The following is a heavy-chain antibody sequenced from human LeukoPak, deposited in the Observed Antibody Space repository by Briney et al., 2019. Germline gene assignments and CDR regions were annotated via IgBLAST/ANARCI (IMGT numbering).Heavy chain of an antibody. Sequence: GGSLRFSCAASGFTFDDYAMHWVRQAPGKGLKWVSGISWNSGSIGYADSVKGRFTISRDNAKNSLYLQMNSLRAEDTALYYCAKDRSDILTGYYFNWGQGTLVTVSS. J-gene: IGHJ4*02. CDR2: ISWNSGSI. CDR3: AKDRSDILTGYYFN. D-gene: IGHD3-9*01. CDR1: GFTFDDYA. V-gene: IGHV3-9*01.